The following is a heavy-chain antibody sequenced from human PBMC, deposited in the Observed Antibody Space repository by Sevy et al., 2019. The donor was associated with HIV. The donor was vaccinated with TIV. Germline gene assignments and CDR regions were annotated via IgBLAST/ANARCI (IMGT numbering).Heavy chain of an antibody. CDR2: ISYDESTQ. D-gene: IGHD4-17*01. J-gene: IGHJ4*02. CDR3: AKDPRPYGDNVEGFDF. V-gene: IGHV3-30*18. Sequence: GGSLRLSCEVSGFTLSTHVMYWVRQAPGKGLEWVAGISYDESTQYYGDSVKGRFTVSRDNSKNTLFLQMHSLRPEDTAVYYCAKDPRPYGDNVEGFDFWGQGTLVIVSS. CDR1: GFTLSTHV.